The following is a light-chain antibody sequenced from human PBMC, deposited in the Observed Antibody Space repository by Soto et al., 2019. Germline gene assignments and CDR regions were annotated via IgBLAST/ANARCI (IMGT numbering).Light chain of an antibody. CDR3: SSYADSMVI. J-gene: IGLJ2*01. CDR1: SSDVGGYNY. Sequence: QSALTQPPSASGSPGQSVTISCTGTSSDVGGYNYVSWYQQHPGKAPKLMIYEVNKRSSGVPDRCSGSKSGNTASLTVSGLQAEDEADYYCSSYADSMVIFGGGTKLTVL. CDR2: EVN. V-gene: IGLV2-8*01.